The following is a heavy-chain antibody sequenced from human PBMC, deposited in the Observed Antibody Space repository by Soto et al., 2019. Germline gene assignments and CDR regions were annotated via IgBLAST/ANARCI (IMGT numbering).Heavy chain of an antibody. Sequence: GASVKVSCKASGYTFTSYGISWVRQAPGQGLEWMGWISPYNGNTNYAQKLQGRVTMTTGTSTTTAYMELRSLRSDDTAVYYCARHDVVVPRAIPDFDSWGQGTLVTVSS. CDR1: GYTFTSYG. V-gene: IGHV1-18*04. D-gene: IGHD2-2*02. CDR2: ISPYNGNT. CDR3: ARHDVVVPRAIPDFDS. J-gene: IGHJ5*01.